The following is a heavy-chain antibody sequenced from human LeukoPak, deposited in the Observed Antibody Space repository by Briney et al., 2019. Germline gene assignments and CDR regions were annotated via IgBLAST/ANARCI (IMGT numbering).Heavy chain of an antibody. CDR3: LSSFSSDAFDI. CDR2: ISSSGSTI. J-gene: IGHJ3*02. V-gene: IGHV3-11*01. CDR1: GFTFSDYY. Sequence: GGSLRLSCAASGFTFSDYYMSWIRQAPGKGLEGVSYISSSGSTIYYADSVKGRFTISRNNAKNSLYLQLNSLRADDTAVYYCLSSFSSDAFDIWGQGTMVTVSS. D-gene: IGHD6-6*01.